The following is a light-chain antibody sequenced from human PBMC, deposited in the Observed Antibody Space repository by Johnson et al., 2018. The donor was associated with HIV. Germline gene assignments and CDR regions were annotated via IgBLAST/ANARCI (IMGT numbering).Light chain of an antibody. J-gene: IGLJ1*01. CDR3: GTWDSCLSAYV. V-gene: IGLV1-51*02. CDR2: ENN. CDR1: SSNIGNNY. Sequence: QSVLTQPPSVSAAPGQKVTISCSGSSSNIGNNYVSWYQQLPGTAPKLLIYENNKRPSGIHARFSGSKSGTSATLGITGLQTGYEADYYCGTWDSCLSAYVFGTGTKVTVL.